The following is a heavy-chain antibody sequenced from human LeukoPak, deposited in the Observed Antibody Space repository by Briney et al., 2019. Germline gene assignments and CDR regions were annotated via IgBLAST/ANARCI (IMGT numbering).Heavy chain of an antibody. Sequence: GASVKVSCKASGYTFTSYDINWVRQATGQGLEWMGWMNPNSGNTGYAQKSQGRVTMTRNSFISTAYMELSSLRSEDTAVYYCARGLASSGYYSSWFDPWGQGTPVTVSS. CDR2: MNPNSGNT. D-gene: IGHD3-22*01. CDR1: GYTFTSYD. J-gene: IGHJ5*02. V-gene: IGHV1-8*01. CDR3: ARGLASSGYYSSWFDP.